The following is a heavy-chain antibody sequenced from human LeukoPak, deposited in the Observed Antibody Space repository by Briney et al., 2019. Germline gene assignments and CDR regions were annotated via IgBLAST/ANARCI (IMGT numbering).Heavy chain of an antibody. Sequence: SGGSLRLSCAPSGFTFINYPMHWVRQSPGKGLEWVALISYDGSYQYYADSVEGRFTVSRDNAKNSLYLQMNSLRAEDTAVYYCARGSRVWFGELLFDYWGQGTLVTVSS. J-gene: IGHJ4*02. CDR2: ISYDGSYQ. V-gene: IGHV3-30-3*01. CDR3: ARGSRVWFGELLFDY. CDR1: GFTFINYP. D-gene: IGHD3-10*01.